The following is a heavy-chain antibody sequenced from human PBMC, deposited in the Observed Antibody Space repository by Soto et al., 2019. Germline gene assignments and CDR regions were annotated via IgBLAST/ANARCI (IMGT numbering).Heavy chain of an antibody. V-gene: IGHV4-59*01. CDR2: IYYSGST. J-gene: IGHJ6*02. Sequence: SETLSLTCTVSGGSISSYYWSWIRQPPGKGLEWIGYIYYSGSTNYNPSLKSRVTISVDTSKNQFSLKLSSVTAADTAVYYCARDNLAAAGNYYYHYGLDVWGQGTTVTVSS. D-gene: IGHD6-13*01. CDR1: GGSISSYY. CDR3: ARDNLAAAGNYYYHYGLDV.